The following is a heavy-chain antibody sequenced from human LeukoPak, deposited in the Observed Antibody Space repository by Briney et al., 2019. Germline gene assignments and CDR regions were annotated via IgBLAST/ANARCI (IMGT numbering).Heavy chain of an antibody. CDR1: GFTFSSYS. J-gene: IGHJ5*02. CDR3: ASKGPADCSSTSCYIGIMGFDP. V-gene: IGHV3-21*01. Sequence: PGGSLRLSCAASGFTFSSYSMNWVRQAPGKGLEWVSSISSSSSCKYYADSVKGRFTISRDNAKNSLYLQMNSLRAEDTAVYYCASKGPADCSSTSCYIGIMGFDPWGQGTQVTVSS. CDR2: ISSSSSCK. D-gene: IGHD2-2*02.